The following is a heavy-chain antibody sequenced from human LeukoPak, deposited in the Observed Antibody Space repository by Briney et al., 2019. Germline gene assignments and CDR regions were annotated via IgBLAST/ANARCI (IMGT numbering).Heavy chain of an antibody. J-gene: IGHJ4*02. CDR2: IYYSGST. CDR1: GGSISSGSYY. D-gene: IGHD3-9*01. CDR3: AREGYYDILTGYYGFDY. V-gene: IGHV4-61*01. Sequence: SETLSLTCTVSGGSISSGSYYWSWIRQPPGKGLEWIGYIYYSGSTNYNPSLKSRVTISADTSKNQFSLKLSSVTAADTAVYYCAREGYYDILTGYYGFDYWGQGTLVTVSS.